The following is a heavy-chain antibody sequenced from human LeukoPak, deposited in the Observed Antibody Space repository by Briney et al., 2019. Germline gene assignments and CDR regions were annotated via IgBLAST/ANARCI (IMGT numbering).Heavy chain of an antibody. V-gene: IGHV3-53*01. J-gene: IGHJ4*02. CDR3: ARERGRGRDSPWFDY. Sequence: GGSLRLSCAASGFIVSGDFMSWVRQAPGKGLEWVSVIYSDGSTYYADPVKGRFTISRDNSKNTLDLQMTGLRAEDTAVYYCARERGRGRDSPWFDYWGQGTLVTVSS. CDR1: GFIVSGDF. CDR2: IYSDGST. D-gene: IGHD1-26*01.